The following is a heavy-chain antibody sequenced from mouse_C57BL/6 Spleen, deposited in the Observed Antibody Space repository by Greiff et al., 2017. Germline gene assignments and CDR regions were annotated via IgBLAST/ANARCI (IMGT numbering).Heavy chain of an antibody. J-gene: IGHJ1*03. Sequence: EVQLQQSGPELVKPGASVKISCKASGYTFTDYYMNWVKPSHGKSLEWIGNINPNNGGTSYNQKFKGKATLTVDKSSSTAYMELRSLTSEDSAVYYCASGWANYYGSSHWYFDVWGTGTTGTVSS. CDR2: INPNNGGT. D-gene: IGHD1-1*01. CDR1: GYTFTDYY. V-gene: IGHV1-26*01. CDR3: ASGWANYYGSSHWYFDV.